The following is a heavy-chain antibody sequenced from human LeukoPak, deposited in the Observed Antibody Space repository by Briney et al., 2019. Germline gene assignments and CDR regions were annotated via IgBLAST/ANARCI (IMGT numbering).Heavy chain of an antibody. Sequence: GASVKVSCKASGYTFTSYGISWVRQAPGQGLEWMGWISAYNGNTNYAQKLQGRVTMTTDTSTSTAYMELRSLRSDDTAVYYCARDEDIVVVPAARGNWFDPWGQGTLVTVSS. V-gene: IGHV1-18*01. J-gene: IGHJ5*02. CDR1: GYTFTSYG. D-gene: IGHD2-2*01. CDR3: ARDEDIVVVPAARGNWFDP. CDR2: ISAYNGNT.